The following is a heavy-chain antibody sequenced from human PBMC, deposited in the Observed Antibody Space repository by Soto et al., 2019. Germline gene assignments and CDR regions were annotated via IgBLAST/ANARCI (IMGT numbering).Heavy chain of an antibody. J-gene: IGHJ6*02. CDR1: RGSIISSSYY. Sequence: SETLSLTCTVSRGSIISSSYYWGWIRQPPGKGLEWIASLYYSGSTYYNPSLKSRVTISEDTSKNQFSLKLSSVTAADTAVYYCASLPIAAAGTGYYYYGMDVWGQGTTVTVSS. V-gene: IGHV4-39*01. D-gene: IGHD6-13*01. CDR3: ASLPIAAAGTGYYYYGMDV. CDR2: LYYSGST.